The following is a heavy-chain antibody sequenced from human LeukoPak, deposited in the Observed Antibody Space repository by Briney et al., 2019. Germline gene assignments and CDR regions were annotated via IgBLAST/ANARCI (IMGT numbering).Heavy chain of an antibody. V-gene: IGHV3-21*01. CDR2: ISSSSSYI. Sequence: GGSLRLSCAASGFTFSSYSMNWVRQAPGKGLEWVSSISSSSSYIYYADSVKGRFTISRDNAKNSLYLQMNSLRAEDTAVYYCASNSYDSSGYYYPWGLGTLVTVSS. CDR3: ASNSYDSSGYYYP. J-gene: IGHJ5*02. CDR1: GFTFSSYS. D-gene: IGHD3-22*01.